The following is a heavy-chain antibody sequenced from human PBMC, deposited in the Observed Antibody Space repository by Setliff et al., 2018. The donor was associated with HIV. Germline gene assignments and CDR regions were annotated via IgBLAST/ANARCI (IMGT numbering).Heavy chain of an antibody. CDR1: GFTFSTYW. J-gene: IGHJ3*02. CDR3: AKDFGYSSGWYLVSGTFDI. V-gene: IGHV3-30*02. Sequence: GGSLRLSCAASGFTFSTYWMSWVRQAPGKGLEWVAFIHYDVSSKYYGDSVKGRFTISRDNSRNTLYLQMNSLRPEDTAVYYCAKDFGYSSGWYLVSGTFDIWGQGTMVTVSS. CDR2: IHYDVSSK. D-gene: IGHD6-19*01.